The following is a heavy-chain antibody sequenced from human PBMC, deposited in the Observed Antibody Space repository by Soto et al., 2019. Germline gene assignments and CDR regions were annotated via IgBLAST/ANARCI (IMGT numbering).Heavy chain of an antibody. Sequence: ASVKVSCKASGYTFTGYYMHWVRQAPGQGLEWMGWINPNSGGTNYAQKFQGWVTMTRDTSISTAYMELSRLRSDDTAVYYCARDPLSSIAASAPKIYGMDVWGQGTTVTVSS. V-gene: IGHV1-2*04. CDR1: GYTFTGYY. CDR3: ARDPLSSIAASAPKIYGMDV. D-gene: IGHD6-6*01. J-gene: IGHJ6*02. CDR2: INPNSGGT.